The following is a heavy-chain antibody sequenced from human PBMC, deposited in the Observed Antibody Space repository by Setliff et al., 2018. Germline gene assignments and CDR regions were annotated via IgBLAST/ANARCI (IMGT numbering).Heavy chain of an antibody. Sequence: GGSLRLSCAASGFTFSSYGMHWVRQAPGKGLEWVSYFSGSSSTIRYADSVKGRFTISRDNAKNSLYLQMNSLRAEDTAVYYCARSGNYRVDYWGQGTLVTVSS. CDR2: FSGSSSTI. J-gene: IGHJ4*02. D-gene: IGHD1-26*01. V-gene: IGHV3-48*01. CDR1: GFTFSSYG. CDR3: ARSGNYRVDY.